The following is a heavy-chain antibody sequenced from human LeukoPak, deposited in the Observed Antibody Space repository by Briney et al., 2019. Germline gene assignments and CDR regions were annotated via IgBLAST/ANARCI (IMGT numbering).Heavy chain of an antibody. J-gene: IGHJ4*02. D-gene: IGHD5-18*01. V-gene: IGHV3-21*04. CDR1: GFTFSSYS. CDR2: ISSSSSYI. CDR3: ARGRKQLWPPGARVPFDY. Sequence: GGSLRLSCAASGFTFSSYSMNWVRQAPGKGLEWVSSISSSSSYIYYADSVKGRFTISRDNAKNSLYLQMNSLRAADTAVYYCARGRKQLWPPGARVPFDYWGQGTLVTVSS.